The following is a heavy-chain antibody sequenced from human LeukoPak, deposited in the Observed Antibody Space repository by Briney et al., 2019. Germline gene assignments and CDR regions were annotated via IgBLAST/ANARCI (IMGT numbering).Heavy chain of an antibody. V-gene: IGHV3-23*01. J-gene: IGHJ4*02. Sequence: PSETLSLTCTVSGGSISSSSYYWGWIRQPPGKGLEWVSALSGSGGTTYYADSVKGRFTISRDDSKNTLYLQMNSLRAEDTAVYYCAKVDYGSSWRRFDYWGQGTLVTVSS. CDR3: AKVDYGSSWRRFDY. D-gene: IGHD3-10*01. CDR2: LSGSGGTT. CDR1: GGSISSSSYY.